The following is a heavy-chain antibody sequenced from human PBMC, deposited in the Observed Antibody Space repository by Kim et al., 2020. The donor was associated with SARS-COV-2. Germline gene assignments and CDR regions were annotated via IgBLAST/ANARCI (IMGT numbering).Heavy chain of an antibody. CDR1: GGSISSGGYY. D-gene: IGHD3-22*01. J-gene: IGHJ5*02. Sequence: SETLSLTCTVSGGSISSGGYYWSWIRQHPWKGLEWIGYIYYSGSTYYNPSLKSRVTISVDTSKNQFSLKLSSVTAADTAVYYCARNIGITMIVVVTGWFDPWGQGTLVTVSS. CDR3: ARNIGITMIVVVTGWFDP. CDR2: IYYSGST. V-gene: IGHV4-31*03.